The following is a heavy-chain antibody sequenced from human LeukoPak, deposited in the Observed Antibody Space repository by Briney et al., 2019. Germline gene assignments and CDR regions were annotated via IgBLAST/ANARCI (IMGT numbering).Heavy chain of an antibody. Sequence: SETLSLTCTVSGGSISNYYWTWIRQPPGKGLEWIGYIYYSGSTNYNPSLKSRVTISLDTSKNQFSLRLTSVTAADTAVYYCARGLRGGYDAFDIWGQGTMVTASS. V-gene: IGHV4-59*01. D-gene: IGHD3-10*01. CDR3: ARGLRGGYDAFDI. CDR1: GGSISNYY. J-gene: IGHJ3*02. CDR2: IYYSGST.